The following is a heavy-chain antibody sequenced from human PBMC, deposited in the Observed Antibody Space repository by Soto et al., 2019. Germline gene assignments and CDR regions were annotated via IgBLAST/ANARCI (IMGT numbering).Heavy chain of an antibody. Sequence: SLTLSCAASGSTFSSYSRNWVRQAPGKGLEWVSSISSSSSYIYYADSVKGRFTISRDNAKNSLYLQMNSLRAEDTAVYYCARDYIVETLGGRWFDPWGQGTLVTVSS. CDR1: GSTFSSYS. CDR3: ARDYIVETLGGRWFDP. V-gene: IGHV3-21*01. D-gene: IGHD5-12*01. J-gene: IGHJ5*02. CDR2: ISSSSSYI.